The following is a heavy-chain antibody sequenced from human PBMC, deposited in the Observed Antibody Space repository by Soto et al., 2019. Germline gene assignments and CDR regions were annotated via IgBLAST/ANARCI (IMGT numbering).Heavy chain of an antibody. CDR2: IIPILGIA. J-gene: IGHJ5*02. CDR1: GGTFSSYT. D-gene: IGHD4-4*01. Sequence: SVKVSCKASGGTFSSYTISWVRQAPGQGLEWMGRIIPILGIANYAQKFQGRVTITANKSTSTAYMELSSLRSEDTAVYYCARDLGVTSANWFDPWGQGTLVTVSS. V-gene: IGHV1-69*04. CDR3: ARDLGVTSANWFDP.